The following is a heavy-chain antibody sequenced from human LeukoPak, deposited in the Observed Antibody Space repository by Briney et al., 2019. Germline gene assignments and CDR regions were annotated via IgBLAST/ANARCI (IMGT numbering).Heavy chain of an antibody. CDR2: IYYSGST. D-gene: IGHD6-19*01. V-gene: IGHV4-59*01. CDR1: GGSISSYY. CDR3: ARTAIAVAGSPLDY. Sequence: SETLSPTCTVSGGSISSYYWSWIRQPPGKGLEGIGYIYYSGSTNYNPSLKSRVTISVDTSKNQFSLKLSSVTAADTAVYYCARTAIAVAGSPLDYWGQGTLVTVSS. J-gene: IGHJ4*02.